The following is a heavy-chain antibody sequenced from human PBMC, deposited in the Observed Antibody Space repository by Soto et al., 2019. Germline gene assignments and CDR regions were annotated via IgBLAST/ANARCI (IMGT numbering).Heavy chain of an antibody. D-gene: IGHD4-17*01. V-gene: IGHV3-48*01. CDR1: GFTFSSYS. CDR3: ARGSVTYDY. CDR2: ISTISSTI. Sequence: EVQLVESGGGLVQPGGSLRLSCAASGFTFSSYSMNWVRQAPGKGLEWVSYISTISSTIYYADSVKARFTISRDNAKNSLYLQMNSLRAEDTAVYHCARGSVTYDYWGQGTLVTVSS. J-gene: IGHJ4*02.